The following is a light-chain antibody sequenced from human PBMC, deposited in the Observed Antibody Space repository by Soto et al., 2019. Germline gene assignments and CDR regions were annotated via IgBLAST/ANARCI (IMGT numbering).Light chain of an antibody. CDR1: QTISSW. J-gene: IGKJ1*01. V-gene: IGKV1-5*03. Sequence: DSQMTQSPSTLSGSVGDRVSSTCRASQTISSWLAWYQQKPGKAPKLLIYKASTLKSGVPSRFSGSGSGTDFTLTISSLEPEDFAVYYCQQRSNWPTFGQGTEVDI. CDR2: KAS. CDR3: QQRSNWPT.